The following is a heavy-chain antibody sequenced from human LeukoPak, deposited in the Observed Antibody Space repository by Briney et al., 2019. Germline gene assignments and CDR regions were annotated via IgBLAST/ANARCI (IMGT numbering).Heavy chain of an antibody. Sequence: GASVKVSCKASGYTFTSYGISWVRQAPGQGLEWMGWISAYNGNTNYAQKLQGRVTMTTDTSTSTAYMELRSLRPDDTAVYYCARYVAVAGTGLVNYYYMDVWGKGTTVTVSS. CDR1: GYTFTSYG. V-gene: IGHV1-18*01. CDR3: ARYVAVAGTGLVNYYYMDV. D-gene: IGHD6-19*01. J-gene: IGHJ6*03. CDR2: ISAYNGNT.